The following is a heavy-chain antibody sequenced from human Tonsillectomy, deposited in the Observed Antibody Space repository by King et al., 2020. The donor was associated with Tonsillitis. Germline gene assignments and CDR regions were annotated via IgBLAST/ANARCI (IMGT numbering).Heavy chain of an antibody. CDR2: IYPDDSDT. CDR1: GYSFTKFW. CDR3: SRLAVIPDTLYYFDY. V-gene: IGHV5-51*01. Sequence: QLVQSGAEVKKPGESLKFSCKGSGYSFTKFWIGWVRQMPGRGLEWMGIIYPDDSDTRYSPSLQGQVTMSADKSISTAYLQWSSLKASDTALYYCSRLAVIPDTLYYFDYWGQGTLVTVSS. D-gene: IGHD2-2*01. J-gene: IGHJ4*02.